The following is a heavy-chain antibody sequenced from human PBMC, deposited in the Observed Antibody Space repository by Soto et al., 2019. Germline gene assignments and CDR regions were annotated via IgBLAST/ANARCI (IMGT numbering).Heavy chain of an antibody. Sequence: AGGSLRLSCAASGFTFSDYYMSWIRQAPGKGLEWVSYISSSSSYTNYADSVKGRFTISRDNAKNSLYLQMNSLRAEDTAVYYCARFYDSSSKFDYWGQGTLVTASS. J-gene: IGHJ4*02. CDR3: ARFYDSSSKFDY. D-gene: IGHD3-22*01. CDR1: GFTFSDYY. CDR2: ISSSSSYT. V-gene: IGHV3-11*06.